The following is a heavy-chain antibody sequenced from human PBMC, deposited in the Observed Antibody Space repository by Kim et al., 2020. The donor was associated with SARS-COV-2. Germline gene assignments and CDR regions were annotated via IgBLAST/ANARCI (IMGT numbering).Heavy chain of an antibody. CDR2: INTNTGNP. CDR3: ARQVVVAATPVVYYGMDV. J-gene: IGHJ6*02. CDR1: GYTFTSYA. Sequence: ASVKVSCKASGYTFTSYAMNWVRQAPGQGLEWMGWINTNTGNPTYAQGFTGRFVFSLDTSVSTAYLQISSLKAEDTAVYYCARQVVVAATPVVYYGMDVWGQGTTVTVSS. D-gene: IGHD2-15*01. V-gene: IGHV7-4-1*02.